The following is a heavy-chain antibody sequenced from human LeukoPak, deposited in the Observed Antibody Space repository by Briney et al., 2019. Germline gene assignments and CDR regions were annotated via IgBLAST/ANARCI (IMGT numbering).Heavy chain of an antibody. Sequence: PSGGSLRLSCAASGFTFINYAVTWVRQAPGKGLEWVSAISGSGDSTFNADSVKGRFTISRDNSKNTLFLQMNSLRAEDTALYYCATSTVAKYDYWGEGTLVAVSS. J-gene: IGHJ4*02. CDR2: ISGSGDST. CDR1: GFTFINYA. D-gene: IGHD4-11*01. V-gene: IGHV3-23*01. CDR3: ATSTVAKYDY.